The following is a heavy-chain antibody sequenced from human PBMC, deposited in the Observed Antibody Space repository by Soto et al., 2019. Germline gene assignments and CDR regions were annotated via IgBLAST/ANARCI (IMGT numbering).Heavy chain of an antibody. D-gene: IGHD3-10*01. Sequence: QVQLVESGGGVVQPGRSLRLSCAASGFTFSSYGMHWVRQAPGKGLEWVAVISYDGSNKYYADSVKSRFTISRDNSKNTLYLQMNSLRAEDTAVYYCAKDPYYGSGSGYYYYGMDVWGQGTTVTVSS. CDR2: ISYDGSNK. CDR3: AKDPYYGSGSGYYYYGMDV. V-gene: IGHV3-30*18. CDR1: GFTFSSYG. J-gene: IGHJ6*02.